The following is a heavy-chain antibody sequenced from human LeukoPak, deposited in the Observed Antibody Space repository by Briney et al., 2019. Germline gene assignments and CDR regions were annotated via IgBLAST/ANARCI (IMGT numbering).Heavy chain of an antibody. CDR2: ISYDGSNK. CDR1: GFTFSSYA. J-gene: IGHJ4*02. CDR3: ARDGDSSGYFDY. D-gene: IGHD3-22*01. Sequence: GGSLRLSCAASGFTFSSYAMHWVRQVPGKGRERVAVISYDGSNKYYADSVKGRFTISRDNSKNTLYLQMNSLRAEDTAVYYCARDGDSSGYFDYWGQGTLVTVSS. V-gene: IGHV3-30*14.